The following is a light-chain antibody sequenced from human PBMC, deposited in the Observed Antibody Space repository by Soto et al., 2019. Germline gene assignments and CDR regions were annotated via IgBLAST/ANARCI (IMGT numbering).Light chain of an antibody. CDR2: DTS. J-gene: IGKJ3*01. Sequence: EIVMTQSPATLSVSPGERATLSCGASQSVRRNLAWYQQKPGQAPRRLIYDTSTRDTGIPARFSGSGSGTAVSLTISSRLSEDVAVYYCQQYNDWPPLTFGPGTKVDIK. CDR3: QQYNDWPPLT. CDR1: QSVRRN. V-gene: IGKV3-15*01.